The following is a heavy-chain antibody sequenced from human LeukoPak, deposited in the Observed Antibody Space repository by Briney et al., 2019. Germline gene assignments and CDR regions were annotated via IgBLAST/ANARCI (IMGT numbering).Heavy chain of an antibody. D-gene: IGHD3-10*01. J-gene: IGHJ4*02. CDR1: GFTFSSYW. CDR3: AKDRLGSNYYGSGSFDY. CDR2: ISGSGGST. V-gene: IGHV3-23*01. Sequence: GGSLRLSCVASGFTFSSYWMHWVRQAPGKGLEWVSGISGSGGSTYYADSVKGRFTISRDNSKNTLYLQMNSLRAEDTAVYYCAKDRLGSNYYGSGSFDYWGQGTLVTVSS.